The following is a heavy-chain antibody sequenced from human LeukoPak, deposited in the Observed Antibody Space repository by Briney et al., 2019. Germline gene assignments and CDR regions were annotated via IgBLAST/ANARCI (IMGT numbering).Heavy chain of an antibody. Sequence: SETLSLTCTVSGYPIRSVHYWGWIRQPPGKGLEWLGSIYQTGTTYYNPSLKSRVTISLDTSKNQFSLKLTSVTAADTAVYYCARASIAVAGRFDYWGQGTLVTVSS. CDR2: IYQTGTT. D-gene: IGHD6-19*01. CDR1: GYPIRSVHY. CDR3: ARASIAVAGRFDY. J-gene: IGHJ4*02. V-gene: IGHV4-38-2*02.